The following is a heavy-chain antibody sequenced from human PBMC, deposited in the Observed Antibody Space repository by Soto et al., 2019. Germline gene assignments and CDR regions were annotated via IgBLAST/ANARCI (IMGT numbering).Heavy chain of an antibody. CDR3: ARDGGYEYFDY. V-gene: IGHV3-33*01. Sequence: GGSLRLSCAASGFTFSSYGMHWVRQAPGKGLEWVAVIWYDGSNKYYADSVKGRFTISRDNSKNTLYLQMNSLRAEDTAVYYCARDGGYEYFDYWGQGTLVTVSS. CDR1: GFTFSSYG. J-gene: IGHJ4*02. D-gene: IGHD5-12*01. CDR2: IWYDGSNK.